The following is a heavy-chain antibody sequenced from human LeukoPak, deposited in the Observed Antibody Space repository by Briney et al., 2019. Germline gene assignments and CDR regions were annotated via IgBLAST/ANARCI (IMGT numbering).Heavy chain of an antibody. Sequence: SETLSLTCTVSGGSISKYYWSWIRRPAGKGLEWIGRIYTSGRTNYNPSLKSRVTISVDTSKNQFSLKLSSVTAADTAVYYCARGMWDYDFWSGYQNWFDPWGQGTLVTVSS. D-gene: IGHD3-3*01. J-gene: IGHJ5*02. CDR3: ARGMWDYDFWSGYQNWFDP. CDR2: IYTSGRT. CDR1: GGSISKYY. V-gene: IGHV4-4*07.